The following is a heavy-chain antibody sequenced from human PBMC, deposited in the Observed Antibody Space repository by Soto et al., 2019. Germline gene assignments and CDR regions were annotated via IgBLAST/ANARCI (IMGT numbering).Heavy chain of an antibody. CDR3: ARARWYDAFDV. CDR1: GVSLTSGTYY. V-gene: IGHV4-30-4*08. D-gene: IGHD2-15*01. J-gene: IGHJ3*01. Sequence: PSETLSLTCPVYGVSLTSGTYYWSWIRQHPGKGLEWIGYIFYSGSTDYNPSLKSRVTISVDMSKNQFSLKLNSVTAADTAVYYCARARWYDAFDVWGQGTVVTVSS. CDR2: IFYSGST.